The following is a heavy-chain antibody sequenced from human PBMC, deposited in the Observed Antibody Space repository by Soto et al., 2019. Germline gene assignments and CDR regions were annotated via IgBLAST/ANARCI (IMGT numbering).Heavy chain of an antibody. CDR1: GGSISSYY. CDR3: ARYLSSSWYPNNWFEP. D-gene: IGHD6-13*01. V-gene: IGHV4-59*08. J-gene: IGHJ5*02. Sequence: PSETLSLTCTVSGGSISSYYWSWIRQPPGKGLEWIGYIYYSGSTNYNPSLKSRVTISVDTSKNQFSLKLSSVTAADTAVYYCARYLSSSWYPNNWFEPWGQGTLVTVSS. CDR2: IYYSGST.